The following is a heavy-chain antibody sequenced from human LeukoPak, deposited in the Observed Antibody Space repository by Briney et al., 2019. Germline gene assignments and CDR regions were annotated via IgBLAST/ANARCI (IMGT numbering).Heavy chain of an antibody. V-gene: IGHV4-59*01. CDR2: IYYSGST. Sequence: SETLSLTCTVSGGSISSYYWSWIRQPPGKGLEWFGYIYYSGSTNYNPSLKSRVTISVDTSKNQFSLKLSSVTAADTAVYYCARVGYYDRSGYYKPPVYFDYWGQGTLVTVSS. CDR3: ARVGYYDRSGYYKPPVYFDY. D-gene: IGHD3-22*01. J-gene: IGHJ4*02. CDR1: GGSISSYY.